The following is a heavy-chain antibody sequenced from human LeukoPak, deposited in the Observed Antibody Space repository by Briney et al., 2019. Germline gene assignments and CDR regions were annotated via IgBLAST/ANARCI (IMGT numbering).Heavy chain of an antibody. V-gene: IGHV4-38-2*02. CDR1: GYSISSGYY. Sequence: SETLSLTCTVSGYSISSGYYWGWIRQPPGKGLEWIGSIYHSGSTYYNPSLKSRVTISVDTSKNQFSLKLSSVTAADTAVYYCARDSRYGSGSYFGAFDIWGQGTMVTVSS. CDR2: IYHSGST. CDR3: ARDSRYGSGSYFGAFDI. D-gene: IGHD3-10*01. J-gene: IGHJ3*02.